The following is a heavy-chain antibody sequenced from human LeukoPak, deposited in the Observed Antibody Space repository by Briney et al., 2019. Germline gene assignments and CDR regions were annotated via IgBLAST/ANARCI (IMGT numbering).Heavy chain of an antibody. D-gene: IGHD6-25*01. Sequence: PGGSLRLSCAASGFTFDDYAMHWVRQAPGKGLQWVSSISWNGDDIGYADSVKGRFTISRDNAKSFLYLQMNSLRAEDTAVYYCAKDRRLAAFDYGGQGTLVTVSS. CDR3: AKDRRLAAFDY. CDR1: GFTFDDYA. J-gene: IGHJ4*02. V-gene: IGHV3-9*01. CDR2: ISWNGDDI.